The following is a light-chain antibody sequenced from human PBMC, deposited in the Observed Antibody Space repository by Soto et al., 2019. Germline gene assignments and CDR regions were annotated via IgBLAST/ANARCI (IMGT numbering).Light chain of an antibody. V-gene: IGLV2-11*01. CDR2: DVT. Sequence: QSVLTQPRSVSGSPGQSVTISCTGTSSDVGGYNCVSWYQQHPGKAPQLMIYDVTHRPSGVPDRFSGSKSGNTASLTISGLQAEDAADYYCFSHSASYTFVFGTGTKGTVL. CDR1: SSDVGGYNC. CDR3: FSHSASYTFV. J-gene: IGLJ1*01.